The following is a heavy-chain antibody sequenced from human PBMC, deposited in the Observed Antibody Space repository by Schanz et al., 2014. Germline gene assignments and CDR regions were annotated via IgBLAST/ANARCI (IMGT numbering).Heavy chain of an antibody. CDR2: IYDGGST. Sequence: QVQLQESGPGLVKPSETLSLTCTVSGDSVSGYYWSWVRQTPGKGLEWIGYIYDGGSTYYNPSLKSRVTISVDTSKNQFSLRLSSVTAADTAVYYCARLVGPAFYYGMDVWGQGTTVTVSS. J-gene: IGHJ6*02. D-gene: IGHD2-15*01. CDR3: ARLVGPAFYYGMDV. CDR1: GDSVSGYY. V-gene: IGHV4-59*06.